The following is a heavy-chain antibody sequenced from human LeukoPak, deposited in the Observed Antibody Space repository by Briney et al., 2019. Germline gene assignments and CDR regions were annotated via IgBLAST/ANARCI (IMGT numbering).Heavy chain of an antibody. CDR2: ILPIFGTA. J-gene: IGHJ6*02. CDR3: ATSDGVVVPAAINYYGMDV. CDR1: GGTFSSYA. V-gene: IGHV1-69*13. Sequence: ASVKVSCKASGGTFSSYAISWVRQAPGQGLEWMGGILPIFGTANYAQKFQGRVTITADESTSTAYMELSSLRSEDTAVYYCATSDGVVVPAAINYYGMDVWGQGTTVTVSS. D-gene: IGHD2-2*01.